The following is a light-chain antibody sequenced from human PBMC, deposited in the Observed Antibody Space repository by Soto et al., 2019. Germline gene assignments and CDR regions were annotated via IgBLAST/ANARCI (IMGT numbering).Light chain of an antibody. J-gene: IGKJ2*01. V-gene: IGKV3-20*01. CDR1: QCVKNDY. Sequence: ETVLTQFAATVSLSPGERATLYCRTGQCVKNDYLAWYQQKPGQAPRLLVYGIFNRATGVPARFSGSGSGTDVTLTISGLEPEDSAFYYCQHYDGSPRTFGQGTKVEIK. CDR2: GIF. CDR3: QHYDGSPRT.